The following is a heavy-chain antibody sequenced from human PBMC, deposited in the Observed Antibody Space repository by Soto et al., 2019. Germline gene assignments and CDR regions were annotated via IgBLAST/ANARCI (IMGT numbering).Heavy chain of an antibody. D-gene: IGHD4-17*01. Sequence: EVQVVESGGGLIQPGGSLRLSCAASGFSVSNNYMSWVRQAPGKGLEWVSVIYYNGKTYYADSVKGRFTISRDNSKNNLFLQMNSLRAEDTAMYYCADLNTVNHFWGQGTLVTVSS. CDR2: IYYNGKT. CDR3: ADLNTVNHF. J-gene: IGHJ4*02. V-gene: IGHV3-53*01. CDR1: GFSVSNNY.